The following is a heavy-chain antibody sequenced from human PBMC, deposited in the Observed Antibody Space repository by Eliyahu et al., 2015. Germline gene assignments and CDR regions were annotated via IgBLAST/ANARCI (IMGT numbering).Heavy chain of an antibody. Sequence: QVQLVQSGAEVKKPGASVKVSCKASGYTFTSYAMHWVRQAPGQRLEWMGWINAGNGNTKYSQKFQGRVTITRDTSASTAYMELSSLRSEDTAVYYCARGALRKDIVVVVAATPSDYWGQGTLVTVSS. D-gene: IGHD2-15*01. CDR1: GYTFTSYA. J-gene: IGHJ4*02. V-gene: IGHV1-3*01. CDR3: ARGALRKDIVVVVAATPSDY. CDR2: INAGNGNT.